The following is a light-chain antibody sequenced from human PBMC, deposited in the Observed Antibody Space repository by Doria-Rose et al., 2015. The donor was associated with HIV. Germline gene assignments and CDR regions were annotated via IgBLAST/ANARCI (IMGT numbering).Light chain of an antibody. J-gene: IGKJ1*01. CDR3: HQYGTSWT. V-gene: IGKV3-20*01. CDR2: DGS. CDR1: QSFSSTY. Sequence: VLTQPPGTLSLSPGERATLSCRASQSFSSTYLAWYQQRPGQAPSLLIYDGSTRATGIPDRFSASGSGTDFTLTIIRLEPEDFALYYCHQYGTSWTFGQGTKVEI.